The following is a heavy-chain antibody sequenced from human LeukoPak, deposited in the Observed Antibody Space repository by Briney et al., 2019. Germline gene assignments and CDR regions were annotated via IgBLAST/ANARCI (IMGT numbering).Heavy chain of an antibody. CDR2: IRGSGGST. CDR3: AKDQASSWYRNAFDI. CDR1: GFTSSSYA. Sequence: GGSLRLSCAASGFTSSSYAMSWVRQVPRKGLEWDSAIRGSGGSTYYAGSVKCRFTISRDNSKNTLYLQMNSLRAEDTAVYYCAKDQASSWYRNAFDIWGQGTMVTVSS. V-gene: IGHV3-23*01. D-gene: IGHD6-13*01. J-gene: IGHJ3*02.